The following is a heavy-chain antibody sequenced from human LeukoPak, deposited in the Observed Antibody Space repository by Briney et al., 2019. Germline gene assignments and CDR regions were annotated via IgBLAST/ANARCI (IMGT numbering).Heavy chain of an antibody. V-gene: IGHV4-59*12. J-gene: IGHJ4*02. Sequence: SETLSLTCTVSGGSISSYYWSWIRQPPGKGLEWIGYIYYSGSTNYNPTLKSRVTISVDTSKNQFSLKLSSVTAADTAVYYCTRSYYYDSSGYYHYWGQGTLVTVSS. D-gene: IGHD3-22*01. CDR1: GGSISSYY. CDR2: IYYSGST. CDR3: TRSYYYDSSGYYHY.